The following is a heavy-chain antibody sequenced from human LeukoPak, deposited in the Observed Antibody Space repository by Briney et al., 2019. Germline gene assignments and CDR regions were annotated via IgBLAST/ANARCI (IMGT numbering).Heavy chain of an antibody. J-gene: IGHJ5*02. CDR1: GFTFSSYS. Sequence: GGSLRLSCAAPGFTFSSYSMNWVRQAPGKGLEWVSSISSSSSYIYYADSVKGRFTISRDNAKNSLYLQMNSLRAEDTAVYYCARDQGSGWFDPWGQGTLVTVSS. V-gene: IGHV3-21*01. CDR2: ISSSSSYI. CDR3: ARDQGSGWFDP.